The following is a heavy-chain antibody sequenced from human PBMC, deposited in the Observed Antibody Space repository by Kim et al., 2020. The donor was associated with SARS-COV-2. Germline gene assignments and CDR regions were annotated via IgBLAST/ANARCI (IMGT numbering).Heavy chain of an antibody. J-gene: IGHJ6*02. CDR3: ARASSRSCSGGSCYLQQHYYYYYGMDV. D-gene: IGHD2-15*01. Sequence: GGSLRLSCAASGFTFSSYEMNWVRQAPGKGLEWVSYISSSGSTIYYADSVKGRFTISRDNAKNSLYLQMNSLRAEDTAVYYCARASSRSCSGGSCYLQQHYYYYYGMDVWGQGTTVTVSS. CDR1: GFTFSSYE. CDR2: ISSSGSTI. V-gene: IGHV3-48*03.